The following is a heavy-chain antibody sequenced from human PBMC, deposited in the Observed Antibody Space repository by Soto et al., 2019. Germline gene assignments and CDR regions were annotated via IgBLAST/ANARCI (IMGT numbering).Heavy chain of an antibody. CDR2: VSSDGRTT. CDR3: AKEIAVAGDLDY. V-gene: IGHV3-30*18. Sequence: PGGSLRLSCVASGLSFRSYGIHWVLQAPGNGLEWVEVVSSDGRTTYYADSVKGRFTISRDNSKNTLYLQMDSLRTEDTAVYYCAKEIAVAGDLDYWRHGTLVTVSS. J-gene: IGHJ4*01. D-gene: IGHD6-19*01. CDR1: GLSFRSYG.